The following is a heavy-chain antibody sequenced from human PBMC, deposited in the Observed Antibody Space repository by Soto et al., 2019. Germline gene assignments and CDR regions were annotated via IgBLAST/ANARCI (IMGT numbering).Heavy chain of an antibody. V-gene: IGHV2-5*02. CDR1: GFSLSTSGVG. CDR3: AHRTYCSGGSSHHY. D-gene: IGHD2-15*01. CDR2: IFWDDDK. J-gene: IGHJ4*02. Sequence: QITLKESGPTLVKPTQTLTLTCTFSGFSLSTSGVGVGWIRQPPGKALEWLAIIFWDDDKRYSPSLRTRLTITKNTSKHQVVLTMTKMDPIDTATYNCAHRTYCSGGSSHHYWGQGTLVTVSS.